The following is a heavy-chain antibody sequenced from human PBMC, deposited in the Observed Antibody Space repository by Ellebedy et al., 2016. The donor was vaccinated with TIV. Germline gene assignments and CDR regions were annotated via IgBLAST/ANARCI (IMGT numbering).Heavy chain of an antibody. Sequence: ASVKVSCXASGFTFTSHAMHWVRQAPGQRLEWMGWINCGNGNTQYSEKFQGRVTITRDTSATIVYMELSSLRSEDTAVYYCVREQAGGGRYDYWGQGTLVTVSS. CDR1: GFTFTSHA. J-gene: IGHJ4*02. V-gene: IGHV1-3*01. D-gene: IGHD1-26*01. CDR2: INCGNGNT. CDR3: VREQAGGGRYDY.